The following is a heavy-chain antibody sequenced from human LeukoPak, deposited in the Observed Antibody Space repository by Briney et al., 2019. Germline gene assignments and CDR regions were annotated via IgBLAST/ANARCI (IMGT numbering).Heavy chain of an antibody. J-gene: IGHJ4*02. D-gene: IGHD3-9*01. Sequence: ASVKVSCKASGYTFTSYYMHWVRQAPGQGLEWMGIINPSGGSTSYAQKFQGRVTMTTDTSTSTAYMELRSLRSDDTAVYYCARVYYDILTGYYLPVDYWGQGTLVTVSS. CDR3: ARVYYDILTGYYLPVDY. CDR1: GYTFTSYY. V-gene: IGHV1-46*01. CDR2: INPSGGST.